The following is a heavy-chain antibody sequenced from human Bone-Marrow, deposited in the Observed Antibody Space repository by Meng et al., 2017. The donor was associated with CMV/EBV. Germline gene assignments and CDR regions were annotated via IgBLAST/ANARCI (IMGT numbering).Heavy chain of an antibody. CDR1: GFTFSSYD. CDR3: ARESGDYDAFDY. J-gene: IGHJ4*02. CDR2: IGTAGDT. D-gene: IGHD4-17*01. Sequence: GESLKISCAASGFTFSSYDMHWVRQATGKGLEWVSAIGTAGDTYYPGSVKDRFTISRENAKNSLYLQMNSLRAGDTAVYYCARESGDYDAFDYWGQGTLVTVSS. V-gene: IGHV3-13*01.